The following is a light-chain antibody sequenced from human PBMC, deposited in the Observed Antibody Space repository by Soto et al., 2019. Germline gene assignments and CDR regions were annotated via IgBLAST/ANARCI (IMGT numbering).Light chain of an antibody. CDR2: DVN. J-gene: IGLJ2*01. CDR1: SSEIGGYNY. CDR3: SSYITTSTSVV. V-gene: IGLV2-14*01. Sequence: QSVLTQPASVSGSPGQSITISCTEISSEIGGYNYVSWYQQHPGKAPKLIIYDVNNRPSGVSNRFSGSKSGDTASLTISGLQAEDEADYYCSSYITTSTSVVFGGGTKLTVL.